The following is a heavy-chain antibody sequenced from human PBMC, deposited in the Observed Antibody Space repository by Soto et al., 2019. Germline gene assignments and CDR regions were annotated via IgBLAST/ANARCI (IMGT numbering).Heavy chain of an antibody. D-gene: IGHD3-16*02. CDR2: ISWDGGST. Sequence: VQLVESGGVVVQPGGSLRLSCAASGFTFDDYTMHWVRQAPGKGLEWVSLISWDGGSTYYADSVKGRFTISRDNSKNSLYLQMNSLRTEDTALYYCATTVLSKRGFDYWGQGTLVTVSS. CDR3: ATTVLSKRGFDY. V-gene: IGHV3-43*01. J-gene: IGHJ4*02. CDR1: GFTFDDYT.